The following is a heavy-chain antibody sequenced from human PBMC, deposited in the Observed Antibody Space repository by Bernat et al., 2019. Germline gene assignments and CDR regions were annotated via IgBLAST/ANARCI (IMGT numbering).Heavy chain of an antibody. Sequence: QVQLVESGGGVVQPGRSLRLPCAASGFTFSSYAMHWVRQAPGKGLEWVAVISYDGSNKYYADSVKGRFTITRDNSKNTLYLQMNSLRAEDTAVDYCTREYSSSSGPRNYFDYWGQGTLVTVSS. V-gene: IGHV3-30*01. CDR2: ISYDGSNK. CDR3: TREYSSSSGPRNYFDY. CDR1: GFTFSSYA. D-gene: IGHD6-6*01. J-gene: IGHJ4*02.